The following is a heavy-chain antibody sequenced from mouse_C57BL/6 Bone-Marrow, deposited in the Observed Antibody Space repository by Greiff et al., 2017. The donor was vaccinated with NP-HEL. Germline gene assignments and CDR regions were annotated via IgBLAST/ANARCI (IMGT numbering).Heavy chain of an antibody. V-gene: IGHV14-2*01. Sequence: VQLQQSGAELVKPGASVKLSCTASGFNIKDYYMHWVKQRTEQGLEWIGRIDPEDGDTKYAPKFQGKATITADTSSNTAYLQLSSLTSEDTAVYYCARRTGLERGFDYWGQGTTLTVSS. CDR1: GFNIKDYY. J-gene: IGHJ2*01. CDR3: ARRTGLERGFDY. CDR2: IDPEDGDT. D-gene: IGHD4-1*01.